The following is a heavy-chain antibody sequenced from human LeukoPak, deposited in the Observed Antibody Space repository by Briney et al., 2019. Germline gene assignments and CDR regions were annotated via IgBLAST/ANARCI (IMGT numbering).Heavy chain of an antibody. CDR2: ISSSSSYI. D-gene: IGHD6-13*01. CDR1: GFTFSSYS. Sequence: PGGSLRLSCAASGFTFSSYSMNWVRQAPGKGLEWVSSISSSSSYIYYADSVKGRFTISRDNAKNSLYLQMNSLRAEDTAVYYCARAGYSSSWYTLDFYYFDYWGQEPLVTVSS. CDR3: ARAGYSSSWYTLDFYYFDY. J-gene: IGHJ4*02. V-gene: IGHV3-21*01.